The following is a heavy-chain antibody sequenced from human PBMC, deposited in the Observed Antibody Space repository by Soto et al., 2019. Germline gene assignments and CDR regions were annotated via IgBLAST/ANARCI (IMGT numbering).Heavy chain of an antibody. CDR2: IIPIFGTA. CDR1: GGTFSSYA. CDR3: ARHGSEGWLQLARDYYYGMDV. V-gene: IGHV1-69*06. Sequence: GASVKVSCKASGGTFSSYAISWVRQAPGQGLEWMGGIIPIFGTANYAQKFQGRVTITADKSINTAYLQWSSLKASDTAMYYCARHGSEGWLQLARDYYYGMDVWGQGTTVTVSS. D-gene: IGHD5-12*01. J-gene: IGHJ6*02.